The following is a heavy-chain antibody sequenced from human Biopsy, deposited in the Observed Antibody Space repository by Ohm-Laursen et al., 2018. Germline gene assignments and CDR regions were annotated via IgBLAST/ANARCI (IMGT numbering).Heavy chain of an antibody. CDR1: GYSFTSKY. CDR3: ARNTGWYGDLYYFDY. Sequence: ASVKVSCKASGYSFTSKYMHWVRQAPGQGLEWMGMINPSGSTTSYPQIFQGRVTMTRDTSKSTVYMELSSLRSADTAVYFCARNTGWYGDLYYFDYWGQGTLVTVSS. V-gene: IGHV1-46*01. CDR2: INPSGSTT. J-gene: IGHJ4*02. D-gene: IGHD6-19*01.